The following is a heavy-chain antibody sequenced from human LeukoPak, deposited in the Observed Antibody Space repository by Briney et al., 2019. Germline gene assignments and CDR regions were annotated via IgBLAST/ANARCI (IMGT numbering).Heavy chain of an antibody. CDR3: ARGLRLPSRSTPAVPHV. J-gene: IGHJ6*04. CDR2: INHSGTT. Sequence: PSETLSLTCAVYGGSFIDYYWNWIRQSPGKGLEWLGEINHSGTTNYNPSLKSRVTISVDTSKNQFSLRLSSVTAADTAVYYCARGLRLPSRSTPAVPHVWGKGTTVTASA. D-gene: IGHD2/OR15-2a*01. V-gene: IGHV4-34*01. CDR1: GGSFIDYY.